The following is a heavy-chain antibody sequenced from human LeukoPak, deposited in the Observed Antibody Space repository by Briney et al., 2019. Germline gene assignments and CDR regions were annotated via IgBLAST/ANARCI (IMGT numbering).Heavy chain of an antibody. D-gene: IGHD2-2*02. V-gene: IGHV3-53*01. Sequence: GGSLRLSCAASGSTVSSNYMSWVRQAPGKGLEWVSVIYSGGSTYYADSVKGRFTISRDNSKNTLYLQMNSLRAEDTAVYYCARDRDTRGAFDIWGQGTMVTVSS. J-gene: IGHJ3*02. CDR1: GSTVSSNY. CDR2: IYSGGST. CDR3: ARDRDTRGAFDI.